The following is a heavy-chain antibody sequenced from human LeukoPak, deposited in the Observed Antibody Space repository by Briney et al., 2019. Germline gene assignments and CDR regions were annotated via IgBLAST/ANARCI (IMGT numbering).Heavy chain of an antibody. CDR2: INPSGGST. CDR3: ARVFQDIVVVVAPHDAFDI. J-gene: IGHJ3*02. Sequence: GASVKVSCKASGYTFTGYYMHWVRQAPGQGLEWMGIINPSGGSTSYAQKFQGRVTMTRDTSTSTVYMELSSLRSEDTAVYYYARVFQDIVVVVAPHDAFDIWGQGTMVTVSS. D-gene: IGHD2-15*01. V-gene: IGHV1-46*01. CDR1: GYTFTGYY.